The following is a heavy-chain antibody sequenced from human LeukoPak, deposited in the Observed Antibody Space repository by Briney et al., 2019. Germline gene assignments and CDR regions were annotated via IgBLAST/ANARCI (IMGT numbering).Heavy chain of an antibody. V-gene: IGHV5-51*01. J-gene: IGHJ4*02. CDR2: IYPADSDT. CDR3: ARRKGDGYNSPFDY. CDR1: GYDFPNYW. D-gene: IGHD5-24*01. Sequence: GESLKISCKGSGYDFPNYWIGWVRQMPGQGLEWMGIIYPADSDTRYSPAFQGQVTISADKSINTAYLQWTSLKASDTAIYYCARRKGDGYNSPFDYWGQGTLVTVSS.